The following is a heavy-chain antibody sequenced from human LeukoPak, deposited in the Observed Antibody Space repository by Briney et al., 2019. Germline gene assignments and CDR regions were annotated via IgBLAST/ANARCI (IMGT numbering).Heavy chain of an antibody. CDR2: IYYSGST. V-gene: IGHV4-59*11. D-gene: IGHD3-3*01. J-gene: IGHJ3*02. CDR3: ARGEWSGLKDGFNI. Sequence: PSETLSLTCSVSGGSISSHYWSWIRQTPRKGLEWIGYIYYSGSTDYNPSLKSRATISVDTSKNQFSLKLSPAADTAVYYCARGEWSGLKDGFNIWGPGTMVTVSS. CDR1: GGSISSHY.